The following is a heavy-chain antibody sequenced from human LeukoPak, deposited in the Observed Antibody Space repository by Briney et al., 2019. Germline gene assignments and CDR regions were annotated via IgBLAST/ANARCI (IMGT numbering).Heavy chain of an antibody. V-gene: IGHV3-23*01. CDR1: GFTFSSYA. D-gene: IGHD2-15*01. J-gene: IGHJ3*02. Sequence: GGSLRLSCAASGFTFSSYAMSWVRQAPGEGREWVSAISGSGGSTYYADSVKGRFTISRDNSKNTLYLQMNRLRAEDTAVYYCAKDYCSGGSCYSDAFDIWGQGTMVTVSS. CDR3: AKDYCSGGSCYSDAFDI. CDR2: ISGSGGST.